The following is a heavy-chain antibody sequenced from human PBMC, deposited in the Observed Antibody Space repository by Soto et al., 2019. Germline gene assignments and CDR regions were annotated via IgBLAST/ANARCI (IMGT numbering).Heavy chain of an antibody. CDR2: IRSKANSYAT. V-gene: IGHV3-73*01. CDR1: GFTFSGSA. D-gene: IGHD3-3*01. CDR3: TRLEGWDYYYYMDV. J-gene: IGHJ6*03. Sequence: EVQLVESGGGLVQPGGSLKLSCAASGFTFSGSAMHWVRQASGKGLAWVGRIRSKANSYATAYAASVKGRFTISSDDSKNTAYLQMNSLKTEDPAVYYCTRLEGWDYYYYMDVWGKGTTVTVSS.